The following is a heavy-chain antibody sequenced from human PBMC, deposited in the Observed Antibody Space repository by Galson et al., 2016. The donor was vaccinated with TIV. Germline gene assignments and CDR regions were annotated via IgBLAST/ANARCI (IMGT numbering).Heavy chain of an antibody. V-gene: IGHV5-51*01. CDR1: GYSFTTYW. CDR3: ARSPGAVAGTGWFDP. Sequence: QSGAEVKKPGESLKISCKGSGYSFTTYWIGWVRQTPGKGLEWMGSIYSGDSDSSYSPSFEGQVTISADRSKKTAYLQWTSLKASDTAIYYCARSPGAVAGTGWFDPWGQGTLVTVSS. D-gene: IGHD6-19*01. J-gene: IGHJ5*02. CDR2: IYSGDSDS.